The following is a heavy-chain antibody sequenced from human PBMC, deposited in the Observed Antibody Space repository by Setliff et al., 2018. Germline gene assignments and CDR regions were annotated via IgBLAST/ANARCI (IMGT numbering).Heavy chain of an antibody. V-gene: IGHV4-34*01. J-gene: IGHJ5*02. D-gene: IGHD2-2*01. CDR3: ARGYCSSPSCFFAGWFDP. CDR1: DGSFSGYY. CDR2: INHTGST. Sequence: SETLSLTCAVYDGSFSGYYWSWIRQPPGKGLEWIGEINHTGSTNYSPSLKSRVTISVDTSKNQFSLKLTSVTAADTAVYYCARGYCSSPSCFFAGWFDPWGQGTLVTVSS.